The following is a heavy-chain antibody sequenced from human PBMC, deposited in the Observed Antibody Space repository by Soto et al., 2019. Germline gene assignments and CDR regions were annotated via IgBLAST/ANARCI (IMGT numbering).Heavy chain of an antibody. CDR2: ISAYDGDT. J-gene: IGHJ6*03. CDR3: ARAGRAFRTSHYSCFYMHV. CDR1: GYSVIDYG. Sequence: QVQLEQSGPEVKKPGSSVKVSCKTSGYSVIDYGVGWVLQVPGQGLEWLGWISAYDGDTKFEEKVQDRVTMTTDTSTATDFMELRSRTSDDTAVYYCARAGRAFRTSHYSCFYMHVWGKGTTVTVSS. V-gene: IGHV1-18*01. D-gene: IGHD1-1*01.